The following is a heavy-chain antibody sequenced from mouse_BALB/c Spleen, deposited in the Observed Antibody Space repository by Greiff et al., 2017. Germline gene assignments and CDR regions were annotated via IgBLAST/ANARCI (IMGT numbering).Heavy chain of an antibody. D-gene: IGHD4-1*01. CDR1: GFNIKDTY. CDR2: IDPANGNT. Sequence: EVQLQQSGAELVKPGASVKLSCTASGFNIKDTYMHWVKQRPEQGLEWIGRIDPANGNTKYDPKFQGKATITADTSSNTAYLQISSLTSEDTAVYYCAQLTGTWAMDYWGQGTSVTVSS. V-gene: IGHV14-3*02. CDR3: AQLTGTWAMDY. J-gene: IGHJ4*01.